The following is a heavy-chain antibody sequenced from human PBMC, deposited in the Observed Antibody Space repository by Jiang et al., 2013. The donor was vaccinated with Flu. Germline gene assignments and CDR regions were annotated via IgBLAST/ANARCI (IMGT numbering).Heavy chain of an antibody. J-gene: IGHJ4*02. CDR1: GFTFSSYG. Sequence: QLVESGGGVVQPGRSLRLSCAASGFTFSSYGMHWVRQAPGKGLEWVAVIWYDGSNKYYADSVKGRFTISRGNSKNTLYLQMNSLRAEDTAVYYCARGFLYCSGGSCHSRFYDYWGQGTLVTVSS. CDR3: ARGFLYCSGGSCHSRFYDY. D-gene: IGHD2-15*01. V-gene: IGHV3-33*01. CDR2: IWYDGSNK.